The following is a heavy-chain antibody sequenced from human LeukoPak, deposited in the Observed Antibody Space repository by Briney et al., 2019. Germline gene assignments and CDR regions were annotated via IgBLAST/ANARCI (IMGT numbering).Heavy chain of an antibody. Sequence: PSQTLSLTCTVSGGSISSGSYYWSWIRQPAGKGLEWIGRIYTSGSTNYNPSLKSRVTISVDTSKNQFSLKLSTVTAADTAVYYCARTITSTIFGVVISHDAFDIWGQGTMVTVSS. CDR1: GGSISSGSYY. CDR3: ARTITSTIFGVVISHDAFDI. D-gene: IGHD3-3*01. J-gene: IGHJ3*02. CDR2: IYTSGST. V-gene: IGHV4-61*02.